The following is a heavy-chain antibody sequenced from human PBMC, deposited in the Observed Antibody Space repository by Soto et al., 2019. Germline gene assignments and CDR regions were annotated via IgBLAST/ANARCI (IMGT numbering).Heavy chain of an antibody. CDR1: GGTFSNYA. CDR3: ARPVEMATISRSYLFY. D-gene: IGHD5-12*01. V-gene: IGHV1-69*13. CDR2: IIPIFGTA. Sequence: SVKFSCKASGGTFSNYAINWVRQGPGQGLEWMGGIIPIFGTANYAQKFQGRVTITADESTSTAYLDLSSLRSEDTAVYYCARPVEMATISRSYLFYWGQGTLVTVSS. J-gene: IGHJ4*02.